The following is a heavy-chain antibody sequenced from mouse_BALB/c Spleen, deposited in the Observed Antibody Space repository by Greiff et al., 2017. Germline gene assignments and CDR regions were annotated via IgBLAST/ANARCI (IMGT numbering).Heavy chain of an antibody. J-gene: IGHJ4*01. Sequence: VQLLQPGAELVRPGASVKLSCKASGYTFTSYWMNWVKQRPEQGLEWIGRIDPYDSETHYNQKFKDKAILTVDKSSSTAYMQLSSLTSEDSAVYYCARTEGWPRGDAMDYWGQGTSVTVSS. CDR3: ARTEGWPRGDAMDY. D-gene: IGHD2-3*01. V-gene: IGHV1-52*01. CDR1: GYTFTSYW. CDR2: IDPYDSET.